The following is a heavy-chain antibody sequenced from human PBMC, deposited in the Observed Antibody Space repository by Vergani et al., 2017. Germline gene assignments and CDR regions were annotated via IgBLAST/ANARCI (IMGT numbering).Heavy chain of an antibody. Sequence: EVQLVESGGGIVKPGGSLRLSCVASGFSFRNAWMNWVRRTPGKGLEWVGRIKSTFDRGTTDYAAAVKGRFTISRDDSKNTLFLQMNGLKTEDIGVYYCATDPLYCGDGSCSWPRYHHYYGMDVWGQGTTVTVSS. CDR1: GFSFRNAW. V-gene: IGHV3-15*07. D-gene: IGHD2-21*01. CDR3: ATDPLYCGDGSCSWPRYHHYYGMDV. J-gene: IGHJ6*02. CDR2: IKSTFDRGTT.